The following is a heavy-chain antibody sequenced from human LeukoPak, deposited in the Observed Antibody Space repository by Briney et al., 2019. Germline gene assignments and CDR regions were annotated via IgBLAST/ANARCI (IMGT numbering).Heavy chain of an antibody. CDR1: GFAFSSFA. CDR2: INGGENTT. CDR3: TKELHVAVAVADYYYFYMDV. Sequence: GGSLRLSCAASGFAFSSFAMGWVRQSPGKGLEWLSTINGGENTTFYSDSVKGRFTISRDNSKNTLYLHMDSLRPDDTATYYCTKELHVAVAVADYYYFYMDVWGRGTAVTVSS. J-gene: IGHJ6*03. V-gene: IGHV3-23*01. D-gene: IGHD6-19*01.